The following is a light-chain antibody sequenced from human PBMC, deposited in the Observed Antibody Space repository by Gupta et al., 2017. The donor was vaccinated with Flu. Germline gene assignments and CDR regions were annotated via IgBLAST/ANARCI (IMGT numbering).Light chain of an antibody. CDR2: AKS. CDR1: QGISSY. Sequence: DIQLTQSQSFLSASVGDRVTITCRASQGISSYLAWYQQKPGKAPKLLIYAKSTLQRGVPSRFSGSGSGTEYTLTLSILQAEDFSTYFCQQLNIYPFTFGGGTKVEIK. V-gene: IGKV1-9*01. CDR3: QQLNIYPFT. J-gene: IGKJ4*01.